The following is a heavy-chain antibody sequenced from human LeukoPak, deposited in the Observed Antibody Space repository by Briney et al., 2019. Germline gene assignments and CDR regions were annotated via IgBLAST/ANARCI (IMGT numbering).Heavy chain of an antibody. CDR1: GHTLIALS. J-gene: IGHJ4*02. V-gene: IGHV1-24*01. CDR2: FEPEDGGT. Sequence: ASVKVSCKVSGHTLIALSMHWVRQAPGKGVEWLGGFEPEDGGTIYAQQFQGRVTMTEDTSTDTAYMELSSLRSEDTAVYYCAASSPQNWKTHEYWGQGTLVTVSS. CDR3: AASSPQNWKTHEY. D-gene: IGHD1-1*01.